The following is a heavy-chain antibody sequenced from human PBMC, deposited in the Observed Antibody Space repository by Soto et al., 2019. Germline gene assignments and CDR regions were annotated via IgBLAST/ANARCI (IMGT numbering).Heavy chain of an antibody. Sequence: GGSLRLSCAASGFTFSSYGMHWVRQAPGKGLEWVAVIWYDGSNKYYADSVKGRFTISRDNSKNTLYLQMNSLRAEDTAVYYCARSHEMVRYGMDVWGQGTTVTVSS. D-gene: IGHD3-10*01. CDR1: GFTFSSYG. CDR2: IWYDGSNK. CDR3: ARSHEMVRYGMDV. J-gene: IGHJ6*02. V-gene: IGHV3-33*01.